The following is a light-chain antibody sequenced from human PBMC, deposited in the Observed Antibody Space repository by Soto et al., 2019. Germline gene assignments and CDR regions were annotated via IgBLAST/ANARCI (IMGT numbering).Light chain of an antibody. CDR3: QQSYNSPYT. CDR2: AAT. V-gene: IGKV1-39*01. Sequence: DIQMTQSPSSLSASLGDRVTITCRASQSINNYLNWCQQEEGKAPKLLIYAATSLQSGVPSRFSGSGSGTEFTLTISSLQPGDFATYYCQQSYNSPYTFGLGTKLEIK. CDR1: QSINNY. J-gene: IGKJ2*01.